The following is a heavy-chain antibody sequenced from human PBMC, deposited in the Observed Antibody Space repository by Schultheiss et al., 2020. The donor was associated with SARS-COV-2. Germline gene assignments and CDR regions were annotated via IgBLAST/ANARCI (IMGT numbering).Heavy chain of an antibody. CDR2: INPNSVDT. D-gene: IGHD2-21*01. CDR1: GYTFTGYY. V-gene: IGHV1-2*02. Sequence: ASVKVSCKASGYTFTGYYMHWVRQAPGQGLEWMGWINPNSVDTDYAQNYQGRVTMTRDTSTSTAYMELRSLRSDDTAVYYCARARGDCFDYWGQGTLVTVSS. J-gene: IGHJ4*02. CDR3: ARARGDCFDY.